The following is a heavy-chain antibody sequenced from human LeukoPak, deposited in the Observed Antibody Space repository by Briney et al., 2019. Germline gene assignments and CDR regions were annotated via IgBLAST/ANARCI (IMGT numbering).Heavy chain of an antibody. J-gene: IGHJ4*02. Sequence: ASVKVSCKASGYTFSGYYIHWVRQAPGQGLEWMGWINPNSGGTNYAQKFQGRVTMTRDTSISTAYMDLSRLRSDDTAVYYCARVLRYYDILSKPFDYWGQGTLVTVSS. V-gene: IGHV1-2*02. CDR3: ARVLRYYDILSKPFDY. CDR2: INPNSGGT. D-gene: IGHD3-9*01. CDR1: GYTFSGYY.